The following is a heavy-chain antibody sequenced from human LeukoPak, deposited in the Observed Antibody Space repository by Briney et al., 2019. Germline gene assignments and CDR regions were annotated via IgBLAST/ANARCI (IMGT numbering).Heavy chain of an antibody. Sequence: PGGSLRLSCVASGFTFSSYWMHWVRQAPGEGLVWVSRINSDGSTTTYADSVKGRFTISRDNAKSTLYLQMNSLRVEDTAVYYCAKVSGRWGYYYYYMDVWGKGTTVTVSS. D-gene: IGHD6-19*01. CDR1: GFTFSSYW. CDR2: INSDGSTT. CDR3: AKVSGRWGYYYYYMDV. V-gene: IGHV3-74*01. J-gene: IGHJ6*03.